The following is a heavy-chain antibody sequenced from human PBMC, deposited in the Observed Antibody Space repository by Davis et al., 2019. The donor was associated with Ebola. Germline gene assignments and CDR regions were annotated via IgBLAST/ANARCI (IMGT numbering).Heavy chain of an antibody. CDR2: IKSKTDGGTT. CDR3: TTGDSGSYGTYFQH. D-gene: IGHD1-26*01. CDR1: GFTFSNAW. J-gene: IGHJ1*01. V-gene: IGHV3-15*01. Sequence: PGGSLRLSCAASGFTFSNAWMRWVRQAPGKGLEWVGRIKSKTDGGTTDYAAPVKGRFTISRDDSKNTLYLQMNSLKTEDTAVYYCTTGDSGSYGTYFQHWGQGTLVTVSS.